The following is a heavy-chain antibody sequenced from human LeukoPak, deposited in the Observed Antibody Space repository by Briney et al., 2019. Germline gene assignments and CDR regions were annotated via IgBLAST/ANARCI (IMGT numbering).Heavy chain of an antibody. CDR3: ASSQLNGYYFDY. CDR1: GFTFSSYS. CDR2: ISSSSSYI. J-gene: IGHJ4*02. D-gene: IGHD1-1*01. Sequence: PGGSLRLSCAASGFTFSSYSMNWVRQAPGKGLEWVSSISSSSSYIHSADSVRGRFTISRDNAKNSLYLQMNSLRAEDTAVYYCASSQLNGYYFDYWGQGTLVTVSS. V-gene: IGHV3-21*01.